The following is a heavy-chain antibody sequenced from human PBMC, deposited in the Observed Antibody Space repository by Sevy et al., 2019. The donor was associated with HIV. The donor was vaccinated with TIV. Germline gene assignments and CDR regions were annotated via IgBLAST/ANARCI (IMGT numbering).Heavy chain of an antibody. Sequence: SETLSLTCTVSGGSISSGGYYWSWIRQHPGKGLEWIGYIYYSGSTYYNPSLKSRVTISVDTSKNQFSLKLSSVTAAQWNNPAPRSRDTMTVDSSKNQFYLRLSSSTAADTASYYCARDKGSITMVRGEPPYGMDVWGQGTTVTVSS. CDR1: GGSISSGGYY. J-gene: IGHJ6*02. CDR3: RSRDTMTVDSSKNQFYLRLSSSTAADTASYYCARDKGSITMVRGEPPYGMDV. CDR2: IYYSGST. D-gene: IGHD3-22*01. V-gene: IGHV4-31*03.